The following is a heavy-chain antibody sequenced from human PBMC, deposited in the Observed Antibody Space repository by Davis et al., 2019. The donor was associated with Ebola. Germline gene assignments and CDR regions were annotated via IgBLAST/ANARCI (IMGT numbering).Heavy chain of an antibody. D-gene: IGHD7-27*01. J-gene: IGHJ4*02. Sequence: AASVTVSCKASGGTFSSYAISWVRQAPGQGLEWMGGIIPIFGTANYAQKFQGRVTITADESTSTAYMELSSLRSEDTAVYYCARDSGDTYFDYWGQGTLVTVSS. CDR3: ARDSGDTYFDY. CDR1: GGTFSSYA. V-gene: IGHV1-69*13. CDR2: IIPIFGTA.